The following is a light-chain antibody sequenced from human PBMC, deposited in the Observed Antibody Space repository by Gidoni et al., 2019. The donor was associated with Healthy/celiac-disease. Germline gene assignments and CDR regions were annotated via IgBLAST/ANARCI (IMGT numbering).Light chain of an antibody. V-gene: IGKV1-5*03. Sequence: DIQMTQSPSTLSASVGDRVTITCRASQSISSWLAWYQQKPGKAPKLLIYKASSLESGVPSRFSGSGSGTEFTLTISSLQPDDFATYYCQQYLGTFXQXTKLEIK. CDR2: KAS. CDR3: QQYLGT. CDR1: QSISSW. J-gene: IGKJ2*01.